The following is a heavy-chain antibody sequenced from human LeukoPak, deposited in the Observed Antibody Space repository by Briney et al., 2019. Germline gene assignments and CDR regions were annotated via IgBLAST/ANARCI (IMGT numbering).Heavy chain of an antibody. D-gene: IGHD6-19*01. CDR2: ISISSNYI. J-gene: IGHJ4*02. CDR3: ASSYSSGWLGY. V-gene: IGHV3-21*01. CDR1: GFTFSRYS. Sequence: PGGSLRLSCAASGFTFSRYSMNWVRQAPGKGLEWVSSISISSNYIYYTDSVKGRCTISRDNGKNSLYLQMNSLRAEDTAVYYCASSYSSGWLGYWGQGTLVTVSS.